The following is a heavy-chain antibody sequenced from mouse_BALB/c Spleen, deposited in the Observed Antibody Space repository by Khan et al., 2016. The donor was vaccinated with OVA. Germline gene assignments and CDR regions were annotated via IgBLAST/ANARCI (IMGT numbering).Heavy chain of an antibody. V-gene: IGHV14-4*02. J-gene: IGHJ2*01. CDR1: GFNIKDYY. CDR2: IDPENGDT. CDR3: YGGRDY. Sequence: VQLKQSGAELVRSGAPVRLSCTASGFNIKDYYLSWVIQRPEQGLAWIGWIDPENGDTEYAPKFQDKATMTADTSSNTAYLQLSSLTSEDTAVYYCYGGRDYWGQGTTLTVSS.